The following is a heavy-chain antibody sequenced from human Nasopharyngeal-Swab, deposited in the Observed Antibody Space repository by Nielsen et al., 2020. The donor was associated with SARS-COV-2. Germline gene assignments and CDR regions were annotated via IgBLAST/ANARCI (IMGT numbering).Heavy chain of an antibody. CDR2: IWYDGSNK. Sequence: GGSLRLSCAASGFSFSTYGMHWVRQSPVKGLEWLTNIWYDGSNKYYADSVKGRFTVSRDNSKNTLFLEMDGLRAEDTAVYYCASDSPAMFAYWGQGTLVTVSS. V-gene: IGHV3-33*01. J-gene: IGHJ4*02. CDR3: ASDSPAMFAY. D-gene: IGHD3-10*02. CDR1: GFSFSTYG.